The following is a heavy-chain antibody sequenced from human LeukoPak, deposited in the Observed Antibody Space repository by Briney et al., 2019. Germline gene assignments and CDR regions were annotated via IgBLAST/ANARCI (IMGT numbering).Heavy chain of an antibody. CDR1: GGSISSYY. V-gene: IGHV4-4*07. CDR2: IYISGSGST. CDR3: ARGGLPPDYYYYMDV. Sequence: SETLSLTCTVPGGSISSYYWSWIRQPAGKGLEWIGRIYISGSGSTNYNPSLKSRVTMSVDTSKSQFSLKLSSVTAADTAVYYCARGGLPPDYYYYMDVWGKGTTVTISS. J-gene: IGHJ6*03.